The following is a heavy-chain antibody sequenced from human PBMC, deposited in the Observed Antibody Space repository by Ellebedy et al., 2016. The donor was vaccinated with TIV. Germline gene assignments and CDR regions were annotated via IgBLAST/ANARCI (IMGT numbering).Heavy chain of an antibody. Sequence: GESLKISCKGSGYSFTNFWIGWVRQMSGKGLEWMGIIYSGDSDTRYSPSFQGQVTISVDKSSSTAYLQWSSLKASDTAVYYCARRAGWNYFDYWGQGTLVTVSS. CDR3: ARRAGWNYFDY. V-gene: IGHV5-51*01. CDR1: GYSFTNFW. CDR2: IYSGDSDT. J-gene: IGHJ4*02. D-gene: IGHD6-19*01.